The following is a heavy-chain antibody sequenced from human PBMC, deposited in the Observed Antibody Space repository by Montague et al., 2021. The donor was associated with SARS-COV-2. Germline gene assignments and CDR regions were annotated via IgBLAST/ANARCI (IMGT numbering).Heavy chain of an antibody. Sequence: SLRLSCAASGFTFSSYEMNWVRQAPGKGLEWVSYISSSGSGSTTYYADSVKGRFTISRDNAKNSLYLQMNSLRAEDTAVYYCARVLAYCGGDCSTGDYYYYYGMDVWGQGTTVTVSS. D-gene: IGHD2-21*02. CDR1: GFTFSSYE. V-gene: IGHV3-48*03. CDR3: ARVLAYCGGDCSTGDYYYYYGMDV. J-gene: IGHJ6*02. CDR2: ISSSGSGSTT.